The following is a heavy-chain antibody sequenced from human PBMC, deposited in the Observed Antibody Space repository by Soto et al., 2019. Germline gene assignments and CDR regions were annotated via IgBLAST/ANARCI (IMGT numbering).Heavy chain of an antibody. V-gene: IGHV4-34*01. Sequence: QVQLQQWGAGLLKPSETLSLTCAVYGGSFSGYYWSWIRQPPGKGLEWIGEINHSGSTNYNPSLKSRVTISVDTSKNQFSLKLSSVTAADTAVYYCASGWPRYCSSTSCYGMDVWGQGTTVTVSS. CDR2: INHSGST. D-gene: IGHD2-2*01. CDR3: ASGWPRYCSSTSCYGMDV. J-gene: IGHJ6*02. CDR1: GGSFSGYY.